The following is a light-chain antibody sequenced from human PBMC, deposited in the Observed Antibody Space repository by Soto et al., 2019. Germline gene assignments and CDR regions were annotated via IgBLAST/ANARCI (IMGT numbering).Light chain of an antibody. CDR2: SAS. Sequence: ELVLTQSPAALSVSPGEGATLSCRASQSLNTCLAWYPQMPGLPHRLLIYSASTRATWVPARFSGSGSRTEFTLTISRLQSEDFAIYYFQQDDQRYTFGRRTQLEI. CDR3: QQDDQRYT. V-gene: IGKV3-15*01. J-gene: IGKJ2*01. CDR1: QSLNTC.